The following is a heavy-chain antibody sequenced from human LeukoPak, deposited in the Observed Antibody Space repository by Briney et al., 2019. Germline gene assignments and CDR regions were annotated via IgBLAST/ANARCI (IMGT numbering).Heavy chain of an antibody. V-gene: IGHV3-64*01. CDR3: ARDSITVSVGAFDI. CDR2: ISSNGGST. D-gene: IGHD2-2*01. Sequence: GGSLRLPCAASGFTFSHYAMHWVRQAPGKGLEYVSAISSNGGSTYYANSVKGRFTISRDNSKNTLYLQMGSLRAEDMGVYYCARDSITVSVGAFDIWGQGTMVIVSS. J-gene: IGHJ3*02. CDR1: GFTFSHYA.